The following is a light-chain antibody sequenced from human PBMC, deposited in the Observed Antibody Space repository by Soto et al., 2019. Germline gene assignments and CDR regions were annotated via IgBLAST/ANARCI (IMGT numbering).Light chain of an antibody. V-gene: IGLV2-14*03. CDR2: DVS. CDR3: SSYTTSNTRQIV. CDR1: SSEVGGYNY. J-gene: IGLJ1*01. Sequence: SVLAQPAPLSGSPGQSITLSCAGPSSEVGGYNYVSWYQHHPGKAPKLMIYDVSNRPSGVSNRFSGSKSGNTASLTISGLQPEDEADYYCSSYTTSNTRQIVFGTGTKVTVL.